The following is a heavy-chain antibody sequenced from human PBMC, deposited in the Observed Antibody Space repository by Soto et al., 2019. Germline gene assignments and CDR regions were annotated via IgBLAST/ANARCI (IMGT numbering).Heavy chain of an antibody. CDR1: GDSINSDKYY. J-gene: IGHJ4*02. CDR3: ARRARGANFDF. V-gene: IGHV4-39*01. Sequence: KPSETLSLTCSVSGDSINSDKYYWGWIRQPPGKGLEWIGSIYFRGNTYYNPSLQTRVTISVDTSKRQFSLRLSSVTAADTAVYYCARRARGANFDFWGQGTLVTVSS. D-gene: IGHD3-16*01. CDR2: IYFRGNT.